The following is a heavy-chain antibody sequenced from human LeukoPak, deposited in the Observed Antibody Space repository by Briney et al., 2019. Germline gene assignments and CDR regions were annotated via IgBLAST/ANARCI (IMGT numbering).Heavy chain of an antibody. CDR3: ARSLYYYDSGRAPFDY. J-gene: IGHJ4*02. D-gene: IGHD3-10*01. V-gene: IGHV3-23*01. CDR2: ISVGGGGT. Sequence: TGGSLRLSCAASGFSLSNSGMSWVRQAPGKGLEGVSVISVGGGGTDYADSVKGRFTISRDNSRNTLYLQMDSLRAEDTAVYYCARSLYYYDSGRAPFDYWGQETVVTVSS. CDR1: GFSLSNSG.